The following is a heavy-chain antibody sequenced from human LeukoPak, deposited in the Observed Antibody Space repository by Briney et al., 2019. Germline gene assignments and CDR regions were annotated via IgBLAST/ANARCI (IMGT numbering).Heavy chain of an antibody. CDR3: ATSANAAAGPY. J-gene: IGHJ4*02. Sequence: ASVKVSCKASGYTFTSYDINWVRQATGQGLEWMGWMNPNSGNTGYAQKSQGRVTMTRNTSISTAYMELSSLRAEDTAVYYCATSANAAAGPYWGQGTLVTVSS. CDR1: GYTFTSYD. V-gene: IGHV1-8*01. D-gene: IGHD6-13*01. CDR2: MNPNSGNT.